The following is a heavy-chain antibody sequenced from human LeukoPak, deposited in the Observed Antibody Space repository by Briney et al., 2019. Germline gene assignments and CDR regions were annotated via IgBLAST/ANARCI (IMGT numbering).Heavy chain of an antibody. CDR3: ARGSGPYSNYVRSHDY. CDR2: MNANTGNA. CDR1: GYTFTSFD. J-gene: IGHJ4*02. D-gene: IGHD4-11*01. Sequence: ASVKVSCKASGYTFTSFDINWVRQATGQGLEWMGWMNANTGNAGYAQKFQGRVSMTRDTSISTAYLELTSLRSEDTAVYYCARGSGPYSNYVRSHDYWGQGTPVTVSS. V-gene: IGHV1-8*01.